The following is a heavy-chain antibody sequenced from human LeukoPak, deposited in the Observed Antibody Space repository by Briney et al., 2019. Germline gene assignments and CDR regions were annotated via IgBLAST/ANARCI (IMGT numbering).Heavy chain of an antibody. CDR2: INHSGST. J-gene: IGHJ4*02. Sequence: PSETLSLTCAVYGGSFSGYYWSWIRQPPGKGLEWIGEINHSGSTNYNPSLKSRVTISVDTSKNQFSLKLSSVTAADTAVYYCARDGITGTHPRNFDYWGQGTLVTVSS. CDR1: GGSFSGYY. D-gene: IGHD1-7*01. V-gene: IGHV4-34*01. CDR3: ARDGITGTHPRNFDY.